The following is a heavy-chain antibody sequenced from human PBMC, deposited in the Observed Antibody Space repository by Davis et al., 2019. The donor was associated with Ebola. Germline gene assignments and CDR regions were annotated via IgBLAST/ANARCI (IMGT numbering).Heavy chain of an antibody. J-gene: IGHJ6*03. CDR1: GGSISSGGYY. CDR2: IYYSGST. Sequence: PSETLSLTCTVSGGSISSGGYYWSWIRQHPGKGLEWIGYIYYSGSTYYNPSLKSRVTISVDTSKNQFSLKLSSVTAADTAVYYCVSIVVVPAAYGNWGYYYYYMDVWGKGTTVTVSS. D-gene: IGHD2-2*01. V-gene: IGHV4-31*03. CDR3: VSIVVVPAAYGNWGYYYYYMDV.